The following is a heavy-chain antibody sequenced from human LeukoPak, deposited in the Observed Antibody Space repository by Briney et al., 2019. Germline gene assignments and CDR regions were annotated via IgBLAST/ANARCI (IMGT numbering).Heavy chain of an antibody. Sequence: GGSLRLSCAASGFTFSSYAMHWVRQAPGKGLEWVAVISYDGSNKYYADSVKGRFTISGDNSKNTLYLQMNSLRAEDTAVYYCASSRGYSGYDPIDYWGQGTLVTVSS. CDR1: GFTFSSYA. J-gene: IGHJ4*02. CDR2: ISYDGSNK. CDR3: ASSRGYSGYDPIDY. D-gene: IGHD5-12*01. V-gene: IGHV3-30-3*01.